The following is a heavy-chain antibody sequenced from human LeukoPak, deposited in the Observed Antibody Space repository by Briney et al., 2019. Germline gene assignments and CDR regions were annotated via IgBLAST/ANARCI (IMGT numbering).Heavy chain of an antibody. CDR3: AKDTYYYGSGAYNDDAFDI. V-gene: IGHV3-23*01. CDR1: EFTFSSYA. CDR2: MSGSGGST. J-gene: IGHJ3*02. D-gene: IGHD3-10*01. Sequence: GGSLRLSCAASEFTFSSYAMNWVRQAPGKGLEWVSAMSGSGGSTYYADSVKGRFTISRDNSKNTLYLQMNSLRAEDTAVYYCAKDTYYYGSGAYNDDAFDIWGQGTMVTVSS.